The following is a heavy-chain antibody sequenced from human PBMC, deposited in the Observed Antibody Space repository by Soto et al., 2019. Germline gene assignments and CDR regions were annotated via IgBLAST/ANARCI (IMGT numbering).Heavy chain of an antibody. CDR1: GNTFTSYD. J-gene: IGHJ6*02. CDR3: ARVRGVVPAAKWGYYYYGMDV. Sequence: ASVKVSCKASGNTFTSYDINWVRQATGQGLEWMGWMNPNSGNTGYAQKFQGRVTMTRNTSISTAYMELSSLRSEDTAVYYCARVRGVVPAAKWGYYYYGMDVWGQGTTVTVSS. CDR2: MNPNSGNT. V-gene: IGHV1-8*01. D-gene: IGHD2-2*01.